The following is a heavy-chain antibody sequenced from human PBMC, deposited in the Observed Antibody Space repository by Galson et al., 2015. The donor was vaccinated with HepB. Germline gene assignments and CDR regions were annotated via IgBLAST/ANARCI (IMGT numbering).Heavy chain of an antibody. D-gene: IGHD1-14*01. Sequence: ETLSLTCTVSGGSVSSGSYYWSWIRQPPGKGLEWIGYIYYSGSTNYNPSLKSRVTISVDTSKNQFSLKLSSVTAADTAVYYCARGTYYYYYGMDVWGQGTTVTVSS. CDR3: ARGTYYYYYGMDV. V-gene: IGHV4-61*01. J-gene: IGHJ6*02. CDR2: IYYSGST. CDR1: GGSVSSGSYY.